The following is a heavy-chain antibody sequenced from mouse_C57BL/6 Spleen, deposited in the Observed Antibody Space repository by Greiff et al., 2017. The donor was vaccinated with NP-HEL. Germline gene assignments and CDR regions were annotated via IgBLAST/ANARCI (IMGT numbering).Heavy chain of an antibody. CDR3: ARRINYYGSSYGY. J-gene: IGHJ2*01. Sequence: VQLQQPGAELVKPGASVKLSCKASGYTFTSYWMQWVKQRPGQGLEWIGEIDPSDSYTNYNQKFKGKATLTVDTSSSTAYMQLSSLTSEDSAVYYCARRINYYGSSYGYWGQGTTLTVSS. CDR2: IDPSDSYT. CDR1: GYTFTSYW. D-gene: IGHD1-1*01. V-gene: IGHV1-50*01.